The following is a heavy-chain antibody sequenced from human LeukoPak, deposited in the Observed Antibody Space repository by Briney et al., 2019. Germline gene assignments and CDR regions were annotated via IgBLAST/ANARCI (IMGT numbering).Heavy chain of an antibody. V-gene: IGHV1-18*01. CDR3: ARSYCSGGSCYSAFDP. Sequence: GASVKVSCTASGYTFTSYGISWVRQAPGQGLEWMGWISAYNGNTNYAQKLQGRVTMTTDTSTSTAYMELRSLRSDDTAVYYCARSYCSGGSCYSAFDPWGQGTLVTVSS. D-gene: IGHD2-15*01. CDR1: GYTFTSYG. J-gene: IGHJ5*02. CDR2: ISAYNGNT.